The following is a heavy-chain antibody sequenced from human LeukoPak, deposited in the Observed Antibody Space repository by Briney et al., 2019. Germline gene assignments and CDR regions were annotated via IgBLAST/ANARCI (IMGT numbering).Heavy chain of an antibody. CDR2: TYYTGST. J-gene: IGHJ6*02. D-gene: IGHD1-26*01. Sequence: SETLSLTCTVSGASISGYYWNWIRQPPGKGLEWIGYTYYTGSTNYNPSLRGRVTISIDTSKNQFSLTLSSVTAADTAVYYCATRRGRNYYGVDVWGQGTTVTVSS. CDR1: GASISGYY. CDR3: ATRRGRNYYGVDV. V-gene: IGHV4-59*08.